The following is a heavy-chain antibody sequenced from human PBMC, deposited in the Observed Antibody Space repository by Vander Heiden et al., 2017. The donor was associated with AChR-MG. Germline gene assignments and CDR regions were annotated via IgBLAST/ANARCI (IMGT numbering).Heavy chain of an antibody. D-gene: IGHD2-2*01. V-gene: IGHV3-48*01. Sequence: EVQLVESGGGLVQPGGSLRLSCAASGFTFRSYGMNWVRQAPGKGLEWVSYISSSSSTIYYADSVKGRFTISRDNAKNSLYLQMNSLRAEDTAVYYCAREGYCSSTSCQDAFDIWGQGTMVTVSS. CDR2: ISSSSSTI. CDR1: GFTFRSYG. J-gene: IGHJ3*02. CDR3: AREGYCSSTSCQDAFDI.